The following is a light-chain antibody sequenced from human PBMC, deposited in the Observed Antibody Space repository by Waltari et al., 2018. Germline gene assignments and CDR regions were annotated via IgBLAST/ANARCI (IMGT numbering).Light chain of an antibody. Sequence: EIVLTQSPGTLSLSPGDRATLSCRASQSVTNNFLAWYPLKHGQAPRLLIYGASSRATGIPDRFSGSGSGTDFTLTISRLEPEDFAVYYCQQYGGSPTWTFGQGTKVEIK. CDR2: GAS. J-gene: IGKJ1*01. V-gene: IGKV3-20*01. CDR3: QQYGGSPTWT. CDR1: QSVTNNF.